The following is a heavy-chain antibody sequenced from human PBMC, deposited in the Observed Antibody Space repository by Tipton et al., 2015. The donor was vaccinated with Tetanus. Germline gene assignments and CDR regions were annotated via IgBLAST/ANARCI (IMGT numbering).Heavy chain of an antibody. D-gene: IGHD5-12*01. CDR2: ISYGGST. V-gene: IGHV4-31*01. CDR1: GGSISSGGYY. Sequence: TLSLTCTVSGGSISSGGYYWSWIRQHPGKALKRIGHISYGGSTYYNPSLKSQVTISVDTSKNQFPLKLSPVTAADTAVYYCARVATPSPGGYYYYMDVWGKGTTVTVSS. J-gene: IGHJ6*03. CDR3: ARVATPSPGGYYYYMDV.